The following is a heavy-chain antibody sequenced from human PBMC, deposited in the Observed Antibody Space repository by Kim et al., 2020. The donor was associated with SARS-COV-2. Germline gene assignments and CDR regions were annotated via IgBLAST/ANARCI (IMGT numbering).Heavy chain of an antibody. V-gene: IGHV4-59*01. D-gene: IGHD3-10*01. J-gene: IGHJ6*02. CDR2: GTR. Sequence: GTRNQETSLKGRFSTSIDTSKNQFSLNLNSVTAADTAVYYCARVVLGFFDVWGQGTTVTVSS. CDR3: ARVVLGFFDV.